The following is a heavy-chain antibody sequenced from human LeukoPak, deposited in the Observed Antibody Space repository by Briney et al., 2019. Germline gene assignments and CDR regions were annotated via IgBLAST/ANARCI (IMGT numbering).Heavy chain of an antibody. D-gene: IGHD4-23*01. CDR1: GFTFSTYW. CDR2: IKDDGST. J-gene: IGHJ4*02. CDR3: ARVGYGGNSWVRTSTIDY. Sequence: GGSLRLSCAASGFTFSTYWMHWVRQAPGKGLVWVSRIKDDGSTIYADSVKGRFTISRDNAKNSLYLQMNSLRAEDTAVYYCARVGYGGNSWVRTSTIDYWGQGTLVTVSS. V-gene: IGHV3-74*01.